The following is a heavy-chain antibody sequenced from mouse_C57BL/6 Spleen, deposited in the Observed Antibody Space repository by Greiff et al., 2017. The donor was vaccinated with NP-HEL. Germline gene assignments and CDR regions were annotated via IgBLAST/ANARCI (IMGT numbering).Heavy chain of an antibody. J-gene: IGHJ2*01. V-gene: IGHV1-26*01. CDR3: ARYKSDDYFDY. CDR2: INPNNGGT. CDR1: GYTFTDYY. D-gene: IGHD1-3*01. Sequence: EVQLQQSGPELVKPGASVKISCKASGYTFTDYYMNWVKQSHGKSLEWIGDINPNNGGTSYNQKFKGKATLTVDKSSSTAYMELRSLTSEDSAVYYCARYKSDDYFDYWGQGTTLTVSS.